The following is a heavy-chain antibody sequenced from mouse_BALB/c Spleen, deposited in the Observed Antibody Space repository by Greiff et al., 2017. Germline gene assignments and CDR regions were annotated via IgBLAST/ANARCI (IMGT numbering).Heavy chain of an antibody. J-gene: IGHJ4*01. Sequence: EVKLQESGGGLVQPGGSLRLSCATSGFTFTDYYMSWVRQPPGKALEWLGFIRNKANGYTTEYSASVKGRFTISRDNSQSILYLQMNTLRAEDSATYYCARKGRYYAMDYWGQGTSVTVSS. CDR1: GFTFTDYY. V-gene: IGHV7-3*02. CDR2: IRNKANGYTT. CDR3: ARKGRYYAMDY.